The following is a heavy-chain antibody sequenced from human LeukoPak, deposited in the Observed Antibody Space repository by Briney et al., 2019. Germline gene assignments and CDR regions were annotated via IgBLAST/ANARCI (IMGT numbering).Heavy chain of an antibody. Sequence: ASVKVSCKVSGYTLTELSMHWLRQAPGRGLEWMGGFYPEDGGTIYAQKFQGRVTMTEDTSTDTAYMEVSSLRAEDTAVYYCALGGGLRGWFDPWGQGTLVTVSS. D-gene: IGHD2-15*01. CDR3: ALGGGLRGWFDP. J-gene: IGHJ5*02. V-gene: IGHV1-24*01. CDR2: FYPEDGGT. CDR1: GYTLTELS.